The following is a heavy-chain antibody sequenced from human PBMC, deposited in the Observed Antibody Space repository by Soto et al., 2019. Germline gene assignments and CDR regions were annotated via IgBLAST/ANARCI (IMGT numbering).Heavy chain of an antibody. J-gene: IGHJ3*02. V-gene: IGHV1-69*13. CDR2: IIPIFGTA. CDR1: GGTFSSYA. CDR3: ARSVDFWSGIAFDI. Sequence: SVKVSCKASGGTFSSYAIGWVRQAPGQGLEWMGGIIPIFGTANYAQKFQGRVTITADESTSTAYMELSSLRSEDTAVYYCARSVDFWSGIAFDIWGQGTIVTVS. D-gene: IGHD3-3*01.